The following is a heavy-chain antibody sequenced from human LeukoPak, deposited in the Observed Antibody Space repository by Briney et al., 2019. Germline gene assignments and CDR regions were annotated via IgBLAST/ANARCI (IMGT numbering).Heavy chain of an antibody. Sequence: SETLSLTCTVSGGTISSYYWSWIRQPPGKGLEWIGYIYYSGSTNYNPSLKSRLTISLDTSKDQFSLKLSSVTAADTAVYYCAREKYDNSGYCYGFDYWGQGTLVTVSS. J-gene: IGHJ4*02. CDR2: IYYSGST. D-gene: IGHD3-22*01. V-gene: IGHV4-59*01. CDR3: AREKYDNSGYCYGFDY. CDR1: GGTISSYY.